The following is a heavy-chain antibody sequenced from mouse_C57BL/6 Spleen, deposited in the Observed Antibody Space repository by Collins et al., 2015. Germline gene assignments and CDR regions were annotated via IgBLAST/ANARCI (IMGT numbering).Heavy chain of an antibody. D-gene: IGHD1-1*01. Sequence: VQLQQPGAELVKPGASVKLSCKASGYTFTNYWMHWVKQRPGRGLEWIGRIDPNSGGTNYNEKFKTKATLTVDKPSSTAYMQLSSLTSEDAAVYYCESYYYGSSHHFDVWGTGTTVTVSS. J-gene: IGHJ1*03. CDR3: ESYYYGSSHHFDV. CDR2: IDPNSGGT. V-gene: IGHV1-72*01. CDR1: GYTFTNYW.